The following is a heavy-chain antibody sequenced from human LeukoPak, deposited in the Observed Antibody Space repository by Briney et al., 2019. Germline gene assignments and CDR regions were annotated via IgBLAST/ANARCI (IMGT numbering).Heavy chain of an antibody. CDR1: GFTFSSHW. CDR2: IKQDGSEK. Sequence: GGSLRLSCAASGFTFSSHWMSWVRQAPGKGLEWVANIKQDGSEKYYVDSVKGRFTISRDNAKNSLYLQMNSLRAEDTAVYYCARLPRGAACSGGSCYYFDYWGQGTLVTVSS. J-gene: IGHJ4*02. V-gene: IGHV3-7*01. D-gene: IGHD2-15*01. CDR3: ARLPRGAACSGGSCYYFDY.